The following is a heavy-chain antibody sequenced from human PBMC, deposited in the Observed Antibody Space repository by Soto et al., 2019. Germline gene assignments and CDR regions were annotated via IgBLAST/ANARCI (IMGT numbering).Heavy chain of an antibody. V-gene: IGHV2-5*02. CDR3: AHRRNGDYGVYSPFDY. D-gene: IGHD4-17*01. J-gene: IGHJ4*02. CDR2: IYWDDDK. Sequence: SGPTLVNPTQTLTLTCTFSGFSLNTRGVGVGWIRQPPGKALEWLALIYWDDDKRYSPSLKSRLTITKDTSKNQVVLTMTNMDPVDTATYYCAHRRNGDYGVYSPFDYWGQGTLVTSPQ. CDR1: GFSLNTRGVG.